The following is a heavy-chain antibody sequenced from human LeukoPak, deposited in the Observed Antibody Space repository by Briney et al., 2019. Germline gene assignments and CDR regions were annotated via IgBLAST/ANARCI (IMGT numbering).Heavy chain of an antibody. CDR2: ISYDGSNK. J-gene: IGHJ4*02. CDR1: GFTFSSYG. Sequence: GRSLRLSCAASGFTFSSYGMHWVRQAPGKGLEWVAVISYDGSNKYYADSVKGRFTISRDNSKNTLYLQMNSLRAEDTAVCYCAKALAVAGTDYFDYWGQGTLVTVSS. V-gene: IGHV3-30*18. D-gene: IGHD6-19*01. CDR3: AKALAVAGTDYFDY.